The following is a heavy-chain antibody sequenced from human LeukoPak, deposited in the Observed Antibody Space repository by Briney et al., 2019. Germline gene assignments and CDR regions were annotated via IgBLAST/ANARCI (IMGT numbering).Heavy chain of an antibody. D-gene: IGHD1-26*01. J-gene: IGHJ3*02. CDR3: ARLLSASGIVGATIRVGAFDI. CDR2: IYPGDSDT. CDR1: GYSFTSYW. Sequence: GESLKISCKGSGYSFTSYWIGWVRQMPGKGLEWMGIIYPGDSDTRYSPSFQGQVTISADKSISTAYLQWSSLKASDTAMYYCARLLSASGIVGATIRVGAFDIWGQGTMVTVSS. V-gene: IGHV5-51*01.